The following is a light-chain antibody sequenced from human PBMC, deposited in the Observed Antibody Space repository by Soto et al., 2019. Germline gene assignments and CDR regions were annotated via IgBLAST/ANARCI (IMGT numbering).Light chain of an antibody. J-gene: IGKJ5*01. CDR1: QSVSSSY. CDR2: GVS. V-gene: IGKV3-20*01. Sequence: EIVLTQSPGTLSLSPGERATLSCRASQSVSSSYLAWYQQTPVQAPRLLIYGVSSRATGMPDRFSGSGSGTDFTLTISRLEPEDLAVYYCQQYGSSPPITFGQGTRLEIK. CDR3: QQYGSSPPIT.